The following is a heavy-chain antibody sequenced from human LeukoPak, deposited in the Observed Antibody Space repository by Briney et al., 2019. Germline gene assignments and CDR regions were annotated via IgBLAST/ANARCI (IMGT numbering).Heavy chain of an antibody. J-gene: IGHJ5*02. CDR2: IYYSGST. V-gene: IGHV4-59*01. CDR1: GGSISSYY. D-gene: IGHD1-7*01. CDR3: ARERLELRGWFDP. Sequence: SETLSLTCTVSGGSISSYYWSWIRQPPGKGLEWIGYIYYSGSTNYNPSLKSRVTISVDTSKNQFYLKLSSVTAADTAVYYCARERLELRGWFDPWGQGTLVTVSS.